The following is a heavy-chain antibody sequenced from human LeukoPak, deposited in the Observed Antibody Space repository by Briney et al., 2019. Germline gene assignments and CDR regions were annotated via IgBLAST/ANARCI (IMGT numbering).Heavy chain of an antibody. J-gene: IGHJ4*02. CDR3: EGAKEYCSSASCNNCLDY. CDR2: IYYSGST. Sequence: SETLSLTCTVSGGSISSSSYYWGWIRQPPGKGLEWIGSIYYSGSTYYNPSLKSRVTISVDTSKNQFSLKLSSVTAADTAVYYSEGAKEYCSSASCNNCLDYWGQGTLVTVSS. CDR1: GGSISSSSYY. D-gene: IGHD2-2*01. V-gene: IGHV4-39*03.